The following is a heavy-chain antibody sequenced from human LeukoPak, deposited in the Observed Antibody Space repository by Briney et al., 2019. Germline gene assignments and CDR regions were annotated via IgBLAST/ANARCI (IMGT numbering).Heavy chain of an antibody. CDR1: GFTFDDYA. V-gene: IGHV3-9*01. D-gene: IGHD6-13*01. Sequence: PGGSLRLSCAASGFTFDDYAMHWVRQAPGKGPEWVSGISWNSGSIGYADSVKGRFTISRDNAKNSLYLQMNSLRAEDTALYYCAKGIAAAVPNWFDPWGQGTLVTVSS. CDR3: AKGIAAAVPNWFDP. CDR2: ISWNSGSI. J-gene: IGHJ5*02.